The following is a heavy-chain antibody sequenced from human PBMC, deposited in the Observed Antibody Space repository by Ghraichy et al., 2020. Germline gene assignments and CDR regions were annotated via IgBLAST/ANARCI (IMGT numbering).Heavy chain of an antibody. J-gene: IGHJ6*02. CDR3: ARIYDSGGYGFRATRRYYGMDV. Sequence: SETLSLTCAVYGGSFSGYYWSWILQPPGKGLEWIGEINHSGSTNYNPSLKSRVTISVDTSKNQFSLKLSSVTAADTAVYYCARIYDSGGYGFRATRRYYGMDVWGQGTTVTVSS. D-gene: IGHD3-22*01. V-gene: IGHV4-34*01. CDR1: GGSFSGYY. CDR2: INHSGST.